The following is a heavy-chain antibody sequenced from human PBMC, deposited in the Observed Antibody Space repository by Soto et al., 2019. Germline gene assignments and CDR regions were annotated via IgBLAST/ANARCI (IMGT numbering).Heavy chain of an antibody. CDR1: GFTVSSNY. V-gene: IGHV3-66*01. CDR3: ARDRIVGTIFGVVTIPLDY. CDR2: IYSGGST. Sequence: GGSLRLSCAASGFTVSSNYMSWVRQAPGKGLEWVSVIYSGGSTYYADSVKGRFTISRDNSKNTLYLQMNSLRAEDTAVYYCARDRIVGTIFGVVTIPLDYWGQGTLVTVSS. D-gene: IGHD3-3*01. J-gene: IGHJ4*02.